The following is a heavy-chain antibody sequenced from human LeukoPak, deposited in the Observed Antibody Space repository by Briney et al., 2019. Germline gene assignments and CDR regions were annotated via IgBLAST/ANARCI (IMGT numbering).Heavy chain of an antibody. CDR1: GFTFSSYA. CDR2: ISYDGSNK. CDR3: ARDGLSGWEKWSDP. V-gene: IGHV3-30*01. D-gene: IGHD1-26*01. Sequence: PGGSLRLSCAASGFTFSSYAMHWVRQASGKGLEWVAVISYDGSNKYYADSVKGRFTISRDNSKNTLYLQMNSLRAEDTAVYYCARDGLSGWEKWSDPWGQGTLVTVSS. J-gene: IGHJ5*02.